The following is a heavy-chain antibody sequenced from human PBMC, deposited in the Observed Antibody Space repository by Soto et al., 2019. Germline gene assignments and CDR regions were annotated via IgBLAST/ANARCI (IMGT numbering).Heavy chain of an antibody. CDR3: ARRARPDFYYRAV. J-gene: IGHJ6*03. Sequence: EVQLAESGGGLAQPGGSLRLSCAASGFTLSGYAMDWVRQAPGKGLEYVSGISSNGVGTYYANSVQGRFTISRDNSKNTVCLQLGSLGPEALAVYYCARRARPDFYYRAVWGKGSTVTVS. V-gene: IGHV3-64*01. CDR1: GFTLSGYA. D-gene: IGHD6-6*01. CDR2: ISSNGVGT.